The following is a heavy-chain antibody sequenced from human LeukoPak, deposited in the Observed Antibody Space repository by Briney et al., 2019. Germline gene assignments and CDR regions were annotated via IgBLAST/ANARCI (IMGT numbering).Heavy chain of an antibody. Sequence: GVSVKVSCKASGYILTGYYMHWVRQAPGQGREWMGWINPNSGGTNYAQKFQGRVTMTRDTSISTAYMEPSRLRSDDTAVYCCASVWETYLFDYWGQGTLVTVSS. D-gene: IGHD1-26*01. CDR3: ASVWETYLFDY. CDR2: INPNSGGT. V-gene: IGHV1-2*02. J-gene: IGHJ4*02. CDR1: GYILTGYY.